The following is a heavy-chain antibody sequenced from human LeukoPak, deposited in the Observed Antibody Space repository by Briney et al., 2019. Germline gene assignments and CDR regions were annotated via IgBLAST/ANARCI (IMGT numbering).Heavy chain of an antibody. Sequence: PGGSLRLSCAASGFTFSSYDMNWVRQAPGKGREWVSYISSSGSTIYYADSVKGRFTISRDNAKNSLYLQMHSLSAEATTLFYFARHEGTSSSWFNFGYWGQGTLVTVSS. CDR1: GFTFSSYD. CDR3: ARHEGTSSSWFNFGY. CDR2: ISSSGSTI. J-gene: IGHJ4*02. V-gene: IGHV3-48*03. D-gene: IGHD6-13*01.